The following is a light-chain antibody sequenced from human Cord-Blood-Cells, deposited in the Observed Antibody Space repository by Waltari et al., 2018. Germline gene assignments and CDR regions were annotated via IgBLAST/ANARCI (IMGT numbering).Light chain of an antibody. V-gene: IGKV3-15*01. CDR3: QQYNNWPPKVS. J-gene: IGKJ2*03. CDR1: QSVCSN. Sequence: EIVMTQSPATLSVSPGERATLSCRASQSVCSNLAWYQQKPGQAPRLLIYGASTRATGIPARFSGSESGTEFTLTISSLQSEDFAVYYCQQYNNWPPKVSFGQGTKLEIK. CDR2: GAS.